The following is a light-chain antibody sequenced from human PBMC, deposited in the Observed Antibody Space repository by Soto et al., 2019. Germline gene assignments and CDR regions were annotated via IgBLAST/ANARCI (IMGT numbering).Light chain of an antibody. CDR1: SSDGGDYKY. J-gene: IGLJ1*01. Sequence: QSALTQPASVSGSPGQSITISCTGTSSDGGDYKYVYWYQQHPGKAPKLMIYEVSYRPSGVSNRFSGSKSGNTASLTISGLQAEDEADYYCSSYPTSSTVFGTGTKLTVL. CDR3: SSYPTSSTV. V-gene: IGLV2-14*01. CDR2: EVS.